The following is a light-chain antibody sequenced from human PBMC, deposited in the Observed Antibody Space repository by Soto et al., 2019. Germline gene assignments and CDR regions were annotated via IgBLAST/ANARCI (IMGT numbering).Light chain of an antibody. CDR2: DAY. J-gene: IGKJ5*01. V-gene: IGKV3-11*01. CDR1: QSVKTF. CDR3: QQRSNWPPIT. Sequence: EIVLTQSPATLSLAPGEIGTLSCSASQSVKTFLVWYQQRPGQAPRLLIHDAYHRAAGIPARFSGSGFGTDFTLTISSLEPEDAAVYYCQQRSNWPPITFGQGTRLEIK.